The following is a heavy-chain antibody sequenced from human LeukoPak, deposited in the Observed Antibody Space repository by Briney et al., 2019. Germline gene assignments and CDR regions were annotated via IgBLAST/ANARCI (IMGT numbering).Heavy chain of an antibody. CDR3: AFCSGGSCPAMDY. V-gene: IGHV3-21*01. CDR2: ISSSSSYI. J-gene: IGHJ4*02. Sequence: GGSLRLSCAASGFTFGSYSMNWVRQAPGKGLEWVSSISSSSSYIYYADSVKGRFTIPRDNAKNSLYLQMNSLRAEDTAVYYCAFCSGGSCPAMDYWGQGTLVTVSS. CDR1: GFTFGSYS. D-gene: IGHD2-15*01.